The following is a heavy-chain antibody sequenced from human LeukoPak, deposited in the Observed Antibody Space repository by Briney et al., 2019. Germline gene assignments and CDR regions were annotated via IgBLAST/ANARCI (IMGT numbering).Heavy chain of an antibody. V-gene: IGHV1-69*05. D-gene: IGHD2-2*01. J-gene: IGHJ5*02. Sequence: GSSVKVSCKASGGTFSSYAISWVRQAPGQGLEWMGGIIPIFGTANYAQKFQGRVTITTDESTGTAYMELSSLRSEDTAVYYCAREVVVPAANGWFDPWGQGTLVTVSS. CDR3: AREVVVPAANGWFDP. CDR2: IIPIFGTA. CDR1: GGTFSSYA.